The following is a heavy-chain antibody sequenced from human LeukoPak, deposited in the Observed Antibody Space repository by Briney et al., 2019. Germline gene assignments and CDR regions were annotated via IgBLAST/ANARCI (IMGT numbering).Heavy chain of an antibody. D-gene: IGHD4-23*01. CDR1: GITFSGSA. CDR3: TRRFGVNSWWFDP. J-gene: IGHJ5*02. V-gene: IGHV3-73*01. Sequence: AGGSLRLSCEASGITFSGSAMHWVRQASGKGLEWVARIRRNRDNYATAYAASVKGRFTISRDDLKNTAYLQLNSLKTEDTAVYYCTRRFGVNSWWFDPWGQGTLVTVSS. CDR2: IRRNRDNYAT.